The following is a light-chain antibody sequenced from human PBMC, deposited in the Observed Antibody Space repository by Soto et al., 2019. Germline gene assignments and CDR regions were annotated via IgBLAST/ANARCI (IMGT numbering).Light chain of an antibody. Sequence: EIVLTQSPGTLSLSPGERATLSCRASQSVSSSYLAWYQQKPGQAPRLLIYGASSRATGIPDRFSGSGSGTGFTLTIRRLEPEDLAVYYCQQYGSSPMYTFGQGTKREIK. CDR2: GAS. V-gene: IGKV3-20*01. J-gene: IGKJ2*01. CDR1: QSVSSSY. CDR3: QQYGSSPMYT.